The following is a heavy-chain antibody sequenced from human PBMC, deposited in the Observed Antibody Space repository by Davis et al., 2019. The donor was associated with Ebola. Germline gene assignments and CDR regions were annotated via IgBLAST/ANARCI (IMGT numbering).Heavy chain of an antibody. CDR2: IYPGDSDT. Sequence: GESLKISCTGSGYSFTSYWIGWVRQMPGKGLEWMGIIYPGDSDTRYSPSFQGQVTISADKSISTAYLQWSSLKASDTAMYYCARHNAVGGAGTGGGENDYWGQGTLVTVSS. J-gene: IGHJ4*02. CDR1: GYSFTSYW. CDR3: ARHNAVGGAGTGGGENDY. V-gene: IGHV5-51*01. D-gene: IGHD6-19*01.